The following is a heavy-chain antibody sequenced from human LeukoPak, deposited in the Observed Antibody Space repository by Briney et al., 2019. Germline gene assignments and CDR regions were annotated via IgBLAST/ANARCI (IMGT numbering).Heavy chain of an antibody. CDR1: GFTFNDYA. D-gene: IGHD2-2*01. CDR3: ARRLCRGTACYYFDY. Sequence: GGSLRLSCATSGFTFNDYAMNWVRQARGKGREWVAGISGSGADTYYAGSVKGRFTISRNNSKNTLYLQTNTMRVEDTAVYYCARRLCRGTACYYFDYWGQGTLVTVSS. CDR2: ISGSGADT. V-gene: IGHV3-23*01. J-gene: IGHJ4*02.